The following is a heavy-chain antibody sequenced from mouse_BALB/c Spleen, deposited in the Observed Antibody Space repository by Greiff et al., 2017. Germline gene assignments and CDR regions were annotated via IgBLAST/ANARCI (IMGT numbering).Heavy chain of an antibody. CDR2: ISDGGSYT. Sequence: EVQRVESGGGLVKPGGSLKLSCAASGFTFSDYYMYWVRQTPEKRLEWVATISDGGSYTYYPDSVKGRFTISRDNAKNNLYLQMSSLKSEDTAMYYCAREGRYDKNFDYWGQGTTLTVSS. V-gene: IGHV5-4*02. J-gene: IGHJ2*01. CDR1: GFTFSDYY. D-gene: IGHD2-14*01. CDR3: AREGRYDKNFDY.